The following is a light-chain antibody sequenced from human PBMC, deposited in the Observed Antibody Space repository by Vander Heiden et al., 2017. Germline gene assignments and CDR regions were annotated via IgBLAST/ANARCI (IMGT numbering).Light chain of an antibody. Sequence: QSVLTQPPSVSGAPGQRVTISCTGSSSNIGAGYDVHWYQPLPGTAPKLLIYGNSKRPSGVPDRFSGSKSGNSASLAITGLQAEDEADDYCQSYDSSLSGSVFGGGTKLTVL. V-gene: IGLV1-40*01. CDR2: GNS. J-gene: IGLJ3*02. CDR3: QSYDSSLSGSV. CDR1: SSNIGAGYD.